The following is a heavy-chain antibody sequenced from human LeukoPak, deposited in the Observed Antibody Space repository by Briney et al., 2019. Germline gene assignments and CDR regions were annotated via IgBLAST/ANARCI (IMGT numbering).Heavy chain of an antibody. V-gene: IGHV3-23*01. Sequence: PGGSLRLSCAASGFTFSSYAMSWVRQAPGKGLEWVSAISGSGGSTYYADSVKGRFTISRDNSTSTLYRQLNSLRPEDTAVYYCAKEGSFVIVVVTHWGQGTQVTVSS. CDR2: ISGSGGST. D-gene: IGHD3-22*01. J-gene: IGHJ4*02. CDR3: AKEGSFVIVVVTH. CDR1: GFTFSSYA.